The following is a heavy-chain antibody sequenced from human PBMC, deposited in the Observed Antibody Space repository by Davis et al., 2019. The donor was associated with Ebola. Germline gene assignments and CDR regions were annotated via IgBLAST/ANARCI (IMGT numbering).Heavy chain of an antibody. CDR1: GFSVSANY. D-gene: IGHD5-24*01. V-gene: IGHV3-53*01. Sequence: GESLKISCAASGFSVSANYMIWVRQAPGKGLEWVSLMYAVGNTFYADSVRGRFIISRENSKNTLYLQMNSLRAEDTAVYYCAKDLGRTWMATIGGSFDYWGQGTLVTVSS. J-gene: IGHJ4*02. CDR3: AKDLGRTWMATIGGSFDY. CDR2: MYAVGNT.